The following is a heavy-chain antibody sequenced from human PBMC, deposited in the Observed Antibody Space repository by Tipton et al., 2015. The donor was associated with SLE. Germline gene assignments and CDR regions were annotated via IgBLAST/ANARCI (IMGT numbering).Heavy chain of an antibody. D-gene: IGHD4-17*01. Sequence: TLSLTCTVSGGSISSSSYYWGWFRQPPGKGLEWIGSIYYSGSTYYNPSLKSRVTISVDTSKNQFSLKLSSVTAADTAVYYCARANGDYVRDYWGQGTLVTVSS. CDR1: GGSISSSSYY. CDR3: ARANGDYVRDY. J-gene: IGHJ4*02. CDR2: IYYSGST. V-gene: IGHV4-39*07.